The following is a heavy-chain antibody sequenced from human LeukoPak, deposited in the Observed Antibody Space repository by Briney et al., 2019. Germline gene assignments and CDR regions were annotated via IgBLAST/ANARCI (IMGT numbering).Heavy chain of an antibody. V-gene: IGHV3-33*06. CDR3: ANPYGDYGGFDY. Sequence: GRSLRLSCAASGFTFSSYGMHWVRQAPGKGLEWVAVIWYDGSNKYYADSVKGRFTISRDNSKNTLYLQMNSLRAEDTAVYYCANPYGDYGGFDYWGQGTLVTVSS. CDR1: GFTFSSYG. D-gene: IGHD4-17*01. J-gene: IGHJ4*02. CDR2: IWYDGSNK.